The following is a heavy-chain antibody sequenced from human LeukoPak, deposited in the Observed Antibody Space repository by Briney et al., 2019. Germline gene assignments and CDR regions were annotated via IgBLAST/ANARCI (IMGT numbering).Heavy chain of an antibody. CDR1: GYSFTSYW. CDR3: ARAKRGRIAAAGAFDI. V-gene: IGHV5-51*01. D-gene: IGHD6-13*01. J-gene: IGHJ3*02. Sequence: GESLKISRKGSGYSFTSYWIGWVRQMPGKGLEWMGIIYPGDSDTRYSPSFQGQVTISADKSISTAYLQWSSLKASDTAMYYCARAKRGRIAAAGAFDIWGQGTMVTVSS. CDR2: IYPGDSDT.